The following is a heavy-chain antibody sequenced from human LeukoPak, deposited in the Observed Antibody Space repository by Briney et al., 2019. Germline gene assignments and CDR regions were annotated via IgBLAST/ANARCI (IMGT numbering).Heavy chain of an antibody. CDR2: ISYDGSNK. V-gene: IGHV3-30*01. D-gene: IGHD2-2*01. Sequence: GGSLRLSCAASGFTFSSSAMHWVRQAPGKGLEWVAVISYDGSNKYYADSVKGRFTISRDNSKNTLYLQMNSLRAEDTAVYYCARDTKGYCSSTSCCLDYWGQGTLVTVSS. CDR1: GFTFSSSA. J-gene: IGHJ4*02. CDR3: ARDTKGYCSSTSCCLDY.